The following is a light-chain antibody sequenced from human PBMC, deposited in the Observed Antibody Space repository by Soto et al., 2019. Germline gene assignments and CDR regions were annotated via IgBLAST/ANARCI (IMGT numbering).Light chain of an antibody. CDR1: SSDVGGYNY. CDR3: SSYAGSNTPYV. CDR2: EVS. J-gene: IGLJ1*01. V-gene: IGLV2-8*01. Sequence: QSALTQPPSASGSPGQSVTISCTGTSSDVGGYNYVSWYQQHPGKAPKLMIYEVSKRPSGVPDRFSGSKSGNTASLTVSGLQAEDDADYYCSSYAGSNTPYVFGTGTKLTVL.